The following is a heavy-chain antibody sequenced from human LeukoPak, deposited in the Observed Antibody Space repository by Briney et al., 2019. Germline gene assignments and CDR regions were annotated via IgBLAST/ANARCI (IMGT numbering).Heavy chain of an antibody. CDR3: ATGELGGDY. J-gene: IGHJ4*02. CDR1: GLTFGSYS. V-gene: IGHV3-48*01. Sequence: PGGSLRLSCAASGLTFGSYSMNWVRQAPGKGPEWISYISRNLRPIYYADSVKGRFTISRDNAKNSLYLQMNSLRAEDTAMYYCATGELGGDYWGQGTLVTVSS. CDR2: ISRNLRPI. D-gene: IGHD1-7*01.